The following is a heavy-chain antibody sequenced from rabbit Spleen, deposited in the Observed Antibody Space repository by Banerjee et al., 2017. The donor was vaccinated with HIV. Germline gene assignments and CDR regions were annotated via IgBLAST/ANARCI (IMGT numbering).Heavy chain of an antibody. CDR1: GFSFSNKAV. J-gene: IGHJ4*01. Sequence: QSLEEAGGDLVKPGASLKLSCTASGFSFSNKAVMCWVRQAPGKGLEWIACINAVTGKAVYASWAKGRFTFSKTSSTTVTLQMNSLTAADTATYFCARDLAGYVGFGYLSYLDLWGPGTLVTVS. CDR2: INAVTGKA. CDR3: ARDLAGYVGFGYLSYLDL. D-gene: IGHD4-2*01. V-gene: IGHV1S40*01.